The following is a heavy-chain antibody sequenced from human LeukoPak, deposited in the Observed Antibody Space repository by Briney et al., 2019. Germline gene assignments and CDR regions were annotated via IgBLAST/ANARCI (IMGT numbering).Heavy chain of an antibody. CDR3: VRHDGRGGATMGALDS. CDR2: IYYGRTT. D-gene: IGHD5-12*01. J-gene: IGHJ4*02. Sequence: SETLSLTCTVSAGSISSSSHHWGWIRQSPGKGLEWIGSIYYGRTTYYNPSLNSRVTISVVTSKNEFSLQLNSVTAADTAVYYCVRHDGRGGATMGALDSWGQGSLVTVSS. CDR1: AGSISSSSHH. V-gene: IGHV4-39*01.